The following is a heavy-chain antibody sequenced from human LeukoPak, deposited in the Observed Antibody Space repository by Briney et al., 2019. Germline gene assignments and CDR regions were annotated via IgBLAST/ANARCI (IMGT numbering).Heavy chain of an antibody. CDR1: GGSISSGGYY. Sequence: SETLSLTCTVSGGSISSGGYYWSWIRQHPGKGLEWIGYIYYSGSTYYNPSLKSRVTISVDTSKNQFSLKLSSLTAADTAVYYCARGNYVDWFDPWGQGTQVTVSS. D-gene: IGHD1-7*01. CDR2: IYYSGST. CDR3: ARGNYVDWFDP. V-gene: IGHV4-61*08. J-gene: IGHJ5*02.